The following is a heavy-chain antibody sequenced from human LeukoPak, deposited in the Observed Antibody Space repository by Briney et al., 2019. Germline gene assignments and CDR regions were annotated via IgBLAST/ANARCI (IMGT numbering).Heavy chain of an antibody. Sequence: PSETLSLTCVVSGGSIGSGYWWSWVRQSPGKGLEWIAEIHHRGNTNYNPSLKSRVTISVDTSKNQFSLMLTSVTAADTAIYYRGRNAAYCIDYWGQGTLVTVSP. CDR2: IHHRGNT. J-gene: IGHJ4*02. CDR1: GGSIGSGYW. V-gene: IGHV4-4*02. CDR3: GRNAAYCIDY. D-gene: IGHD2-15*01.